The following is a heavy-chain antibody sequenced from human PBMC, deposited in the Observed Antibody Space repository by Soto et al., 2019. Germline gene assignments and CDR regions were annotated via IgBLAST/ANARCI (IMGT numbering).Heavy chain of an antibody. J-gene: IGHJ3*02. Sequence: GSLRLSCAASGFTFSSYAMSWVRQAPGKGLEWVSAISSSSSYIYYADSVKGRFTISRDNAKNSLYLQMNSLRAEDTAVYYCARVGGGYQLLHAFDIWGQGTLVTVSS. CDR1: GFTFSSYA. D-gene: IGHD2-2*01. V-gene: IGHV3-21*01. CDR2: ISSSSSYI. CDR3: ARVGGGYQLLHAFDI.